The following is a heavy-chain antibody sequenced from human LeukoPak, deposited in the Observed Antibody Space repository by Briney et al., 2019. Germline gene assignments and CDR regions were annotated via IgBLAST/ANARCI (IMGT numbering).Heavy chain of an antibody. J-gene: IGHJ1*01. CDR3: ARLRRGSSGYPEYFEY. CDR2: IHYTGST. V-gene: IGHV4-59*08. D-gene: IGHD3-22*01. Sequence: SETLSLTCTVSGHSINSHFWSWLRQPPGEGLEYIMCIHYTGSTNFNFSLKSRVTISVDTSKNQLSLRLSSVTAADTAVYYCARLRRGSSGYPEYFEYWGQGTLVTVSS. CDR1: GHSINSHF.